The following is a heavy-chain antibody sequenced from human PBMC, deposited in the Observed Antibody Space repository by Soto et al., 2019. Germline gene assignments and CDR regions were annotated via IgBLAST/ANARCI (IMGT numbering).Heavy chain of an antibody. CDR3: ARVLGRAYSSGPLPGY. Sequence: GGSLRLSCAASGFTFSSYSMNWVRQAPGKGLEWVSSISSSSSYKYYADSVKGRFTVSRDNAKNSLYLQMNSLRAEDTAVYYCARVLGRAYSSGPLPGYWGQGTLVTVSS. J-gene: IGHJ4*02. V-gene: IGHV3-21*01. CDR1: GFTFSSYS. CDR2: ISSSSSYK. D-gene: IGHD6-19*01.